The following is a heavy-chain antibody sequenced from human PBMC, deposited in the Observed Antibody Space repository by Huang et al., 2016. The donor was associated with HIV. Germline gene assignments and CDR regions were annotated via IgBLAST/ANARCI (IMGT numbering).Heavy chain of an antibody. Sequence: QVQLVESGGGVVQPGGSLTLSCAASGFTFSTFGMHWVRQAPGKGLEWVAFSRFDSKNKFDTDSVKGRFNISRDKSKDTLFLLMSTLRAEEMAVYYCAKDDKQCCRGGSCYSSNMDSWGRGTLVTVSS. CDR1: GFTFSTFG. CDR2: SRFDSKNK. J-gene: IGHJ4*02. V-gene: IGHV3-30*02. D-gene: IGHD2-15*01. CDR3: AKDDKQCCRGGSCYSSNMDS.